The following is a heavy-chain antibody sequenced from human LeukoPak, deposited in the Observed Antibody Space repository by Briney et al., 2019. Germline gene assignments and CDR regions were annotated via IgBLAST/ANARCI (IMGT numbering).Heavy chain of an antibody. Sequence: GASVKVSCXAAGYTFTGYYMFWVRQAPGQGLEWMGRINPNSGGTNYAQKFQGRVTMTRDTSISTAYMELSRLRSDDTAVYYCASVFSYGSGSYFDYYYYMDVWGKGTTVTVSS. CDR3: ASVFSYGSGSYFDYYYYMDV. CDR2: INPNSGGT. CDR1: GYTFTGYY. D-gene: IGHD3-10*01. J-gene: IGHJ6*03. V-gene: IGHV1-2*06.